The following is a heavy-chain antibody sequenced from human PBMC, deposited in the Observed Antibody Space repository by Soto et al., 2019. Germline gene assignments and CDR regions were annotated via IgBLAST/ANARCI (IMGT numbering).Heavy chain of an antibody. CDR1: GGTFSSYT. Sequence: GASVKVSCKASGGTFSSYTISWVRQAPGQGLEWMGRIIPILGIANYAQKFQGRVTITADKSTSTAYMELSSLRSEDTAVYYCARDGGGYDILTSVQQYWGQGTLVTVSS. J-gene: IGHJ4*02. D-gene: IGHD3-9*01. CDR2: IIPILGIA. CDR3: ARDGGGYDILTSVQQY. V-gene: IGHV1-69*04.